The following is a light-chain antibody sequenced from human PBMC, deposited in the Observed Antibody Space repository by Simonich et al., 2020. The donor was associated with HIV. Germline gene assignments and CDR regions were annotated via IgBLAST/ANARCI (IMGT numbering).Light chain of an antibody. Sequence: DIVMTQSPLSLPVTLGQPASISCRSSQSLVHSDGNTYLNWYHRRPGQSPRRLIYKVSNRASGVPDRFSGSGSDTDCTLKISRVEAEDVGIYYCMQGTLWWTFGQGTKVEIK. CDR3: MQGTLWWT. J-gene: IGKJ1*01. CDR2: KVS. CDR1: QSLVHSDGNTY. V-gene: IGKV2-30*02.